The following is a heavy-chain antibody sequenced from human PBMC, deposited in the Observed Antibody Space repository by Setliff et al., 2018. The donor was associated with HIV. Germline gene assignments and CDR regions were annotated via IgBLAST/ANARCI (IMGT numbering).Heavy chain of an antibody. CDR2: ISHSGST. Sequence: SETLSLTCGVSGIPIDRVYSWAWIRQPPGKGLEWIGTISHSGSTRYNPPLQGRISISIDTSKNQFSLTLTSVTAADTAMYYCARDQSDYNVLTGFGDFDYWGHGTLVTVSS. CDR3: ARDQSDYNVLTGFGDFDY. CDR1: GIPIDRVYS. J-gene: IGHJ4*01. V-gene: IGHV4-38-2*02. D-gene: IGHD3-9*01.